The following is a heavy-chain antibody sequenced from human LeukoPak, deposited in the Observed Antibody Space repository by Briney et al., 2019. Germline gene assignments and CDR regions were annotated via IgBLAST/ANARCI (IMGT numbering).Heavy chain of an antibody. CDR3: ASSRLAGTNWFDP. V-gene: IGHV4-61*01. CDR1: GGSVSSGSYY. CDR2: IYYSGST. Sequence: SETLSLTCTVSGGSVSSGSYYWSWIRQPPGKGLEWIGYIYYSGSTNYNPSLKSRVTISADTSKNQFSLKLSSVTAADTAVYYCASSRLAGTNWFDPWGQGTLVTVSS. J-gene: IGHJ5*02. D-gene: IGHD6-19*01.